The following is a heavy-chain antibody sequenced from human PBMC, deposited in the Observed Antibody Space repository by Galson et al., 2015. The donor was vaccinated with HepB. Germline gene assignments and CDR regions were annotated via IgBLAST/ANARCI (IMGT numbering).Heavy chain of an antibody. CDR3: VRVNIGYYYDT. CDR2: TRNKANSYTT. D-gene: IGHD3-22*01. CDR1: GFTLSDHY. Sequence: SLRLSCAASGFTLSDHYMDWVRQAPGTGLEWVGRTRNKANSYTTEYAASVKGRFTISRVDSQNSLYLQLNSLKTEDTAVYYCVRVNIGYYYDTWGQGALVTVSS. V-gene: IGHV3-72*01. J-gene: IGHJ5*02.